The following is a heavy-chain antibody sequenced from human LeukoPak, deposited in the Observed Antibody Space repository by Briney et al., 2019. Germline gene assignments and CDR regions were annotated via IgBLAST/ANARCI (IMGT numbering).Heavy chain of an antibody. D-gene: IGHD2-8*01. CDR2: INPSGGST. CDR3: VRDHCSTNGCSNLFGP. Sequence: ASVKVSCKASGYTFTSYYIHWVRQAPGQGLEWMGIINPSGGSTTYAQKFQGRVTMTRDTSTSTAYMELSSLRSEDTAVYYCVRDHCSTNGCSNLFGPWGQGTLVTVSS. CDR1: GYTFTSYY. J-gene: IGHJ5*02. V-gene: IGHV1-46*01.